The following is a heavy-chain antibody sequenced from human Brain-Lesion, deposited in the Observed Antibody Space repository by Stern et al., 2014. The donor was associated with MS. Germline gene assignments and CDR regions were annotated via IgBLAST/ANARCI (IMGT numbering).Heavy chain of an antibody. D-gene: IGHD2-2*01. V-gene: IGHV1-2*04. CDR1: GNSFTHFY. CDR2: INPNSGGT. CDR3: ARGGRYYADY. Sequence: VQLVESGAEVKKPGASVRGSCEASGNSFTHFYIHWVRPAPGQGLEWMGWINPNSGGTKFAQKFQGWVTITRDTSMTTAYMEVTSLTSDDTAVYYCARGGRYYADYWGQGTLVTVSS. J-gene: IGHJ4*02.